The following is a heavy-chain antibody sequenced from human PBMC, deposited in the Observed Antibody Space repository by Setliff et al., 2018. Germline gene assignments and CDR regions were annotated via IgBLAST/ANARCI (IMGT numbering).Heavy chain of an antibody. CDR2: ISSSSSYI. J-gene: IGHJ6*03. CDR3: AKDIVVVPAATFDFWSGSYYMDV. Sequence: PGGSLRLSCAASGFTFSSYSMNWVRQAPGKGLEWVSSISSSSSYIYYADSVKGRFTISRDNAKNSLYLQMNSLRAEDTAVYHCAKDIVVVPAATFDFWSGSYYMDVWGKGTTVTVSS. D-gene: IGHD2-2*01. CDR1: GFTFSSYS. V-gene: IGHV3-21*01.